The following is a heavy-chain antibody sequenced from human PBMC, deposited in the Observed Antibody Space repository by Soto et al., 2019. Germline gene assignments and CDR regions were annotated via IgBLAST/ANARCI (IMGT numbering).Heavy chain of an antibody. CDR1: GYSFTSYW. J-gene: IGHJ5*02. CDR3: AKTLYSSSGNSWFDP. V-gene: IGHV5-10-1*01. Sequence: PGESLKISCKGSGYSFTSYWISWVRQMPGKGLEWMGRIDPSDSYTNYSPSFQGHVTISADKSISTAYLQWSSLKASDTAMYYSAKTLYSSSGNSWFDPWGQGTLVTVSS. CDR2: IDPSDSYT. D-gene: IGHD6-13*01.